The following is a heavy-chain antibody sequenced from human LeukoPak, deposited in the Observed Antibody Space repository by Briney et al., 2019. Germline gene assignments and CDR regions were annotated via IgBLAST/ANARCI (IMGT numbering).Heavy chain of an antibody. J-gene: IGHJ4*01. CDR1: GFTFSRYG. D-gene: IGHD6-19*01. CDR3: AKGIYSSGWSYFDY. CDR2: LSGSGITT. V-gene: IGHV3-23*01. Sequence: GGSLRLSCVASGFTFSRYGMNWVRQAPGKGLEWASTLSGSGITTYYADSVKGRFTISRDNSKNTLYLQMNSLRAEDTAVYYCAKGIYSSGWSYFDYWGHGTLVTVSS.